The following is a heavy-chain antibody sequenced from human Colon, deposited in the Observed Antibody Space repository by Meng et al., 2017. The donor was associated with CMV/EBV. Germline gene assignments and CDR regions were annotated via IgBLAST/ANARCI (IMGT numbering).Heavy chain of an antibody. V-gene: IGHV3-49*04. J-gene: IGHJ4*02. CDR3: ARDPSLRGNYDFWSVPGWYLDY. Sequence: GGSLRLSCTASGFTFGDYAMSWVRQAPGKGLEWVGFIRSKAYGGTTEYAASVKGRFTISRDDSKSIAYLQMNSLRAEDTAVYYCARDPSLRGNYDFWSVPGWYLDYWGQGTLVTVSS. D-gene: IGHD3-3*01. CDR2: IRSKAYGGTT. CDR1: GFTFGDYA.